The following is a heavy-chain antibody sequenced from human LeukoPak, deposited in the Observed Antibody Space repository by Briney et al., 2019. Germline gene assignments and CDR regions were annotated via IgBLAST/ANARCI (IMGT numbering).Heavy chain of an antibody. CDR2: ISSSSSYI. Sequence: GGSLRLSCAVSGFTFSGYSMNWVRHAPGKGLEWVSSISSSSSYIYYADSVKGRFTISRDNAKNSLYLQMNSLRAEDTAVYYCAIWGYCSSTSCHDYWGQGTLVTVSS. CDR3: AIWGYCSSTSCHDY. CDR1: GFTFSGYS. V-gene: IGHV3-21*01. J-gene: IGHJ4*02. D-gene: IGHD2-2*01.